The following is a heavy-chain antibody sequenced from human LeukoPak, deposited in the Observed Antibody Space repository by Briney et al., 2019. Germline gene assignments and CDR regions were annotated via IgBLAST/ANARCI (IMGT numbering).Heavy chain of an antibody. J-gene: IGHJ4*02. CDR3: AKHRRTSSTSPYDH. CDR2: IYYSGST. D-gene: IGHD2-2*01. V-gene: IGHV4-59*01. CDR1: GGSISSYY. Sequence: SETLSLTCTVSGGSISSYYWSWIRQPPGKGLEWIGYIYYSGSTNYNPSLKSRVTISVDTSKNQFSLKLSSVTAADTAVYYCAKHRRTSSTSPYDHWGQGTLVTVSS.